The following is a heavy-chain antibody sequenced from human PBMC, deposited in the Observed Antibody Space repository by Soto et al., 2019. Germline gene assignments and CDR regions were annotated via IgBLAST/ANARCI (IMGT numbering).Heavy chain of an antibody. CDR2: ISNIDAT. Sequence: GGSLRLSCVASGFTFSDHYLSWIRQAPGKGLEWVSQISNIDATYYVDSVKGRFTISRDNAKNSLFLQMNSLRAEDTAVYYCARGRYCTPASCSHFDYWGQGALVTVSS. J-gene: IGHJ4*02. D-gene: IGHD2-2*01. CDR1: GFTFSDHY. V-gene: IGHV3-11*01. CDR3: ARGRYCTPASCSHFDY.